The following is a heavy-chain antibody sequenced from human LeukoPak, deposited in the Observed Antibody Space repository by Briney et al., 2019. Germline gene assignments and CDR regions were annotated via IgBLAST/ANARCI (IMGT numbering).Heavy chain of an antibody. CDR2: IIPIFGTA. Sequence: ASVKVSCKASGGTFSSYTFSWVRQAPGHRLEWMGGIIPIFGTANYAQKFQGRVTITTDESTSTAYMELSRLRSEDTAVYYCARDDSTYYDSSGYRYYYYMDVWGKGTTVTVSS. CDR3: ARDDSTYYDSSGYRYYYYMDV. D-gene: IGHD3-22*01. V-gene: IGHV1-69*05. J-gene: IGHJ6*03. CDR1: GGTFSSYT.